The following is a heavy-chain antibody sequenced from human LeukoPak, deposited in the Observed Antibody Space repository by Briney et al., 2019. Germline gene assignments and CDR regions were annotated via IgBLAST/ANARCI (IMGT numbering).Heavy chain of an antibody. D-gene: IGHD3-3*01. J-gene: IGHJ4*02. V-gene: IGHV4-59*01. CDR1: GGSISSYY. Sequence: SETLSLTCTVSGGSISSYYWSWIRQPPGKGLEWIGYIYYSGSTNYNPSLKSRVTISVDTSKNQFSLKLSSVTAADTAVYYCARSSWNFDYWGQGTLVTVSS. CDR2: IYYSGST. CDR3: ARSSWNFDY.